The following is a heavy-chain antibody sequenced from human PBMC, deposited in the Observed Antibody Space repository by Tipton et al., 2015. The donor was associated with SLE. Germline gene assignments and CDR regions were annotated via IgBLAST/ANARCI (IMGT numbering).Heavy chain of an antibody. CDR3: ARAGARVVYARVRGVDI. D-gene: IGHD5/OR15-5a*01. Sequence: TLSLTCAVSGFSVSRSHFSGWSRPPPCLGLAWPGTIYLSLCTYYNPSLKSRVSISEDTSRNQFSLTLSSVPAADTAVYYCARAGARVVYARVRGVDIWDQVT. CDR2: IYLSLCT. CDR1: GFSVSRSHF. V-gene: IGHV4-38-2*01. J-gene: IGHJ3*02.